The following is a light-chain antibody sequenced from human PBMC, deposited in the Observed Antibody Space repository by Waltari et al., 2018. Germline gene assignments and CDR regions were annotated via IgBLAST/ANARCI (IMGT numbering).Light chain of an antibody. Sequence: QTVVTQEPSLSVSPGGTVTPTCALSSGSVSSNSYPPWYQQTPGQPPRTLVYKGISRSSGVPDRFSGSILGNTTALTITGAQADDESDYYCSMYMGSGVWVFGGGTKLTVL. CDR2: KGI. CDR3: SMYMGSGVWV. V-gene: IGLV8-61*01. CDR1: SGSVSSNSY. J-gene: IGLJ3*02.